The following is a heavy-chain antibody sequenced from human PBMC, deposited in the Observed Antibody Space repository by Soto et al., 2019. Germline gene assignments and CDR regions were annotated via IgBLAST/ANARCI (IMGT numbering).Heavy chain of an antibody. D-gene: IGHD1-20*01. CDR1: GGTFSSYT. CDR2: IIPILSIA. J-gene: IGHJ4*02. V-gene: IGHV1-69*08. CDR3: ARDLVYIDGRYFDY. Sequence: QVQLVQSGAEVKKPGSSVKVSCKASGGTFSSYTISWVRQAPGQGLEWMGRIIPILSIANYAQKFQGRVTITADKSTCIALMGLRGLESEETAVYKYARDLVYIDGRYFDYWGQGTLVTVSS.